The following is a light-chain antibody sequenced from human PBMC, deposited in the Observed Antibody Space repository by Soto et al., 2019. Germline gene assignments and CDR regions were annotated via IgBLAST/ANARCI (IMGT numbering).Light chain of an antibody. V-gene: IGLV2-14*01. CDR2: EVT. CDR3: SSFTSRFTFV. CDR1: RSDVGAYNY. J-gene: IGLJ1*01. Sequence: QSALTQPASVSGSPCQSIAISCTGTRSDVGAYNYVSWYKQHPGKAPKLLISEVTNRPSGVSDRFSGSKSGNTASLTFSGLQAEDEADYDCSSFTSRFTFVFGTGTKVTV.